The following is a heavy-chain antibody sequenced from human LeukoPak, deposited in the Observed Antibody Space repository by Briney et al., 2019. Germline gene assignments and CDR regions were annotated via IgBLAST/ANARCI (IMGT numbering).Heavy chain of an antibody. D-gene: IGHD3-9*01. Sequence: ASAKVSCKASGGTFSSYAISWVRQAPGQGLEWMGWISAYNGNTNYAQKLQGRVTMTTDTSTSTAYMELRSLRSDDTAVYYCAREPLGYDILTGPQDYWGQGTLVTVSS. V-gene: IGHV1-18*01. CDR1: GGTFSSYA. CDR3: AREPLGYDILTGPQDY. CDR2: ISAYNGNT. J-gene: IGHJ4*02.